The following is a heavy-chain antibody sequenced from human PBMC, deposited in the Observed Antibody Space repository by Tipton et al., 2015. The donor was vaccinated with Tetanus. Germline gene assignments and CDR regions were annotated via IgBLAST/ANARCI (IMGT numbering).Heavy chain of an antibody. Sequence: SLRLSCTASGFTFSNYNINWVRQAPGKGLEWVAVISYDGSNKYYADSVKGRFTISRDNSKNTLYLQMNSLRAEDTAVYYCAREGGVYDSSGYYLIFDYWGQGTLVTVSS. D-gene: IGHD3-22*01. CDR3: AREGGVYDSSGYYLIFDY. V-gene: IGHV3-30*03. CDR2: ISYDGSNK. CDR1: GFTFSNYN. J-gene: IGHJ4*02.